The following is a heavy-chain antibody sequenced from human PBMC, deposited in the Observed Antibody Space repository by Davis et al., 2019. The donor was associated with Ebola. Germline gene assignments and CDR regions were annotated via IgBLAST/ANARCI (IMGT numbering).Heavy chain of an antibody. J-gene: IGHJ2*01. CDR3: ARSPPVTTRGESRYFDL. D-gene: IGHD4-11*01. Sequence: GESLKISCAASGFTFSSYAMSWIRQAPGQGLEWISIIGRYGADISYADSVKGRFTISRDNARNSLYLQMNSLRAEETVVYYCARSPPVTTRGESRYFDLWGRGTLVTVSS. V-gene: IGHV3-11*04. CDR1: GFTFSSYA. CDR2: IGRYGADI.